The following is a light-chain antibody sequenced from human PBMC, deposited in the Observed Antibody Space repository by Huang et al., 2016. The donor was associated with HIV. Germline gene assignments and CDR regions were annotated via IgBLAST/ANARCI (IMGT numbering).Light chain of an antibody. CDR2: AAS. Sequence: DIQMTQSPSSLSASVGDRVTITCRASQSISNYLNWFHHKSGKPPKLLLYAASNLHRGVPSGFSGSGSGTDFTLTINGLQPEDFATYYCQQTYSTPRYTFGQGTKLEIK. J-gene: IGKJ2*01. CDR1: QSISNY. CDR3: QQTYSTPRYT. V-gene: IGKV1-39*01.